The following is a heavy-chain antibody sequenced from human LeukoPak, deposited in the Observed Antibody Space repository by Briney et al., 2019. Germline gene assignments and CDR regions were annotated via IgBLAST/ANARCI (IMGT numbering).Heavy chain of an antibody. CDR3: ARGIQTSSVTFEY. CDR1: GFTLSTYN. J-gene: IGHJ4*02. V-gene: IGHV3-21*01. D-gene: IGHD2-2*01. Sequence: SGGSLRLSCATSGFTLSTYNMNWVRQAPGKGLEWVSSISSSSSYIYYADSVKGRFTISRDNAKDSLYLQMNSLRAEDSAVYYCARGIQTSSVTFEYWGQGTLVTVSS. CDR2: ISSSSSYI.